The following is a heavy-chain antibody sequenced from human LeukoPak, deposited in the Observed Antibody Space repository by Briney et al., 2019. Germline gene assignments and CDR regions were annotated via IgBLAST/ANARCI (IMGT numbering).Heavy chain of an antibody. CDR3: AKDARYSSGWKSSDY. Sequence: PGGSLRLSCAASGFTVSDYSMSWVRQAPGKGLEWVSAISGSGSYTDYADSVKGRFTISKDNSKNTLYMRMSSLRAEDTAVYYCAKDARYSSGWKSSDYWGQGTLVTVSS. V-gene: IGHV3-23*01. CDR1: GFTVSDYS. CDR2: ISGSGSYT. J-gene: IGHJ4*02. D-gene: IGHD6-19*01.